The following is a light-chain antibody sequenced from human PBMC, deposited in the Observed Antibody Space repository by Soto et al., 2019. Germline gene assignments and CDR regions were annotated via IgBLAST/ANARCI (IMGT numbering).Light chain of an antibody. CDR2: GAS. J-gene: IGKJ3*01. CDR3: QQYGSSRST. Sequence: EIVLTQSPGTLSLSPGERATLSCRASQSISSSYLAWYQQKPGQAPRLLDYGASSRATGIPDRFSGSGSGTDYTLTISRLEPEDFAVYYCQQYGSSRSTFGPGTKVDIK. V-gene: IGKV3-20*01. CDR1: QSISSSY.